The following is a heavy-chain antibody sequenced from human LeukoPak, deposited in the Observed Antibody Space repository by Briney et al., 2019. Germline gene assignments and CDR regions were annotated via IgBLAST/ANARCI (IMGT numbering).Heavy chain of an antibody. CDR2: IYPGDSDT. CDR1: GYSFTRYY. CDR3: ARYRYCSGGNCYGPDY. V-gene: IGHV5-51*01. D-gene: IGHD2-15*01. Sequence: GESLKISCKGSGYSFTRYYIGWVRQMPGKDLEWMGSIYPGDSDTRYSPSFQGQVTISADKSTSTAYLQWSSLKASDTAMYYCARYRYCSGGNCYGPDYWGQGTLVTVSS. J-gene: IGHJ4*02.